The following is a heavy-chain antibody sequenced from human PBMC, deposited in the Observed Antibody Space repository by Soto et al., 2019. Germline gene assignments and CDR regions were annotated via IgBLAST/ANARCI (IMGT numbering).Heavy chain of an antibody. CDR1: GFTFSSHG. J-gene: IGHJ1*01. Sequence: QVQLVESGGGVVQPGMTLRLSCTASGFTFSSHGMHWVRQAPGKGLEWVAVVSFDGTNKNYADSVRGRFTISRDNSKNTLYLQMSSLRAEDTAVYYCANSDSSGFEYFQSWGQGTLVTVSS. CDR3: ANSDSSGFEYFQS. V-gene: IGHV3-30*18. CDR2: VSFDGTNK. D-gene: IGHD3-22*01.